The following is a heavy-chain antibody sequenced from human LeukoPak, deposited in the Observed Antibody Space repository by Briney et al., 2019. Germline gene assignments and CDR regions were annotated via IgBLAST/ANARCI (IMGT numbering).Heavy chain of an antibody. V-gene: IGHV4-4*07. J-gene: IGHJ6*03. CDR3: ARGRVTRWVPYYYYYMDV. Sequence: IPSETLSLTCTFSGGSISSYYWSWIRQPAGKGLEWIGRIHTSGSTNYNTSLKSRVTISVDTSKNQFSLKLSSVTAADTAVYYCARGRVTRWVPYYYYYMDVWGKGTTVTVSS. D-gene: IGHD4/OR15-4a*01. CDR2: IHTSGST. CDR1: GGSISSYY.